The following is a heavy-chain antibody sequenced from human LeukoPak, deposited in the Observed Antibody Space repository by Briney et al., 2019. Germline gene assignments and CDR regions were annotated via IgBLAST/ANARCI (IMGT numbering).Heavy chain of an antibody. CDR2: ISGSGGST. CDR1: GFTFSSYA. J-gene: IGHJ4*02. V-gene: IGHV3-23*01. D-gene: IGHD3-10*01. Sequence: GGSLRLSCSASGFTFSSYAMSWVRQAPGKGLEWVSAISGSGGSTYYAYSVKGRFTISRDNSKNTLYLQMHSLRAEDTAVYYCAKSPLLWFGELKLFDYWGQGTLVTVSS. CDR3: AKSPLLWFGELKLFDY.